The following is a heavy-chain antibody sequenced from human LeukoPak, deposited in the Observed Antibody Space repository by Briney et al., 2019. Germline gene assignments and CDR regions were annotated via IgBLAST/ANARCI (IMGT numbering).Heavy chain of an antibody. CDR1: GFTFSSYS. D-gene: IGHD3-10*01. Sequence: TGGSLRLSCAASGFTFSSYSMTWVRQAPGKGLEWVSSISSSSSYIYYADSVKGRFTISRDNAKNSLYLQMNSLRAEDTAVYYCARDSPYYYGSGSYEPLWGQGTLVTVSS. CDR2: ISSSSSYI. V-gene: IGHV3-21*01. CDR3: ARDSPYYYGSGSYEPL. J-gene: IGHJ4*02.